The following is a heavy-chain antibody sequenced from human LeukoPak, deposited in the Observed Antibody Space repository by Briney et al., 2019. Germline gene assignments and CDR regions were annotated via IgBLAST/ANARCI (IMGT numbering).Heavy chain of an antibody. D-gene: IGHD1-1*01. J-gene: IGHJ4*02. CDR1: GFTFSSYS. CDR2: ISSSSSTI. CDR3: ARDSGRGGSSF. V-gene: IGHV3-48*01. Sequence: GGSLRLSCAASGFTFSSYSMNWVRQAPGKGLEWVSYISSSSSTIYYADSVKGRFTISRDNAKNSLYLQMNSLRAEDTAVYYCARDSGRGGSSFWGQGTLVTVSS.